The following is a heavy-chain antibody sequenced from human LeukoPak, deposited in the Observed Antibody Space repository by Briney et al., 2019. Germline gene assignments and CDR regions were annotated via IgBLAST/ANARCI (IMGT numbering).Heavy chain of an antibody. J-gene: IGHJ6*03. D-gene: IGHD6-19*01. V-gene: IGHV4-34*01. CDR1: GGSFSGYY. Sequence: SSETLSLTCAVYGGSFSGYYWSWIRQPPGKGLEWIGEINHSGSTNYNPSLKSRVTISVDTSKNQFSLKLSSVTAADTAVYYCARAATSSGWYLSYYYYMDVWGKGTTVTISS. CDR2: INHSGST. CDR3: ARAATSSGWYLSYYYYMDV.